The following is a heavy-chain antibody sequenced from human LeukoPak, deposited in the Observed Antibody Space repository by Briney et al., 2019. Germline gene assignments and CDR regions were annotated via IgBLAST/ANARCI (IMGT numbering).Heavy chain of an antibody. J-gene: IGHJ4*02. D-gene: IGHD2-2*01. CDR1: GGSISSSSYY. CDR2: IYYSGST. CDR3: ARNPREYCSSTSCYAFLDY. V-gene: IGHV4-39*07. Sequence: KASETLSLTCTVSGGSISSSSYYWGWIRQPPGKGLEWIGSIYYSGSTYYNLSLKSRVTISVDTSKNQFSLKLSSVTAADTAVYYCARNPREYCSSTSCYAFLDYWGQGTLVTVSS.